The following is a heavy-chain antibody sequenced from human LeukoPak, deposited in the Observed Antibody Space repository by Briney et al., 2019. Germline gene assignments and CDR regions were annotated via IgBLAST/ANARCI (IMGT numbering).Heavy chain of an antibody. V-gene: IGHV3-23*01. CDR3: VKLRGIYLDFDY. J-gene: IGHJ4*02. Sequence: GGSLRLSCAASGFTFSSYSMNWVRQAPGKGLEWVSAIIGSGGYTYYADSVKGRFTISRDNSKNTLSLQMDSLRAEDTAVYYCVKLRGIYLDFDYWGQGTLVTVSS. CDR2: IIGSGGYT. D-gene: IGHD1-26*01. CDR1: GFTFSSYS.